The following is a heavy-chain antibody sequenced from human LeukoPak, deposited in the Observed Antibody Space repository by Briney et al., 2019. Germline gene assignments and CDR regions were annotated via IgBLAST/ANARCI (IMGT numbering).Heavy chain of an antibody. V-gene: IGHV3-23*01. CDR3: TKGYCSSFTCYARFDP. J-gene: IGHJ5*02. D-gene: IGHD2-2*01. CDR2: ISGSGGST. CDR1: GFTFSSYA. Sequence: GGSLRLSCAASGFTFSSYAMSWVRQAPGKGLEWVSAISGSGGSTYHADSVKGRFTISRDNSENTLNLQMSSLRAEDTAIYYCTKGYCSSFTCYARFDPWGQGTLVTVSS.